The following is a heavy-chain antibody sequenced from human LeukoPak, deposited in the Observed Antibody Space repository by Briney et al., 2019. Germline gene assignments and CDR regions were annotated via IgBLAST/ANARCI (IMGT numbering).Heavy chain of an antibody. Sequence: PGESLQISCKGSGSIFTNYWIGWVRQLPGIGLEWMGIIYPGDSDFKYSPSFQGQVTISADKSISTAYLQWSSLKASDTAMYYCARGEMATTHPYFDYWGQGTLVTVSS. J-gene: IGHJ4*02. D-gene: IGHD5-24*01. CDR3: ARGEMATTHPYFDY. V-gene: IGHV5-51*01. CDR2: IYPGDSDF. CDR1: GSIFTNYW.